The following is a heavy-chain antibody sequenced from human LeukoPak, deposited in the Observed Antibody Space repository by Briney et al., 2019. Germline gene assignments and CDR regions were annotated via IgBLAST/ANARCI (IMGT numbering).Heavy chain of an antibody. CDR2: ISSSSSTI. Sequence: GGSLRLSCAASGFTFSSYSMNWVRQAPGKGLEWVSYISSSSSTIYYADSVKGRFTISRDNAKNSLYLQMNSLRAEDTAVYYCARPSPRIAATGGAFDIWGQGTMVTVSS. J-gene: IGHJ3*02. CDR1: GFTFSSYS. D-gene: IGHD6-6*01. CDR3: ARPSPRIAATGGAFDI. V-gene: IGHV3-48*01.